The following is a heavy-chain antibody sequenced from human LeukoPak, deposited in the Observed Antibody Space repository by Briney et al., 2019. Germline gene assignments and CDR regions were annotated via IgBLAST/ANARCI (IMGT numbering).Heavy chain of an antibody. CDR2: ISSSSSHI. D-gene: IGHD2-2*01. J-gene: IGHJ4*02. CDR3: ARAYCSSISCYYYFDY. V-gene: IGHV3-21*01. Sequence: GGSLRLSCAASGFTFSTYGMNWVRQAPGKGLEWVSSISSSSSHIHYADSVKGRFTISRDNAKNSLYLQMNSLRAEDTAVYYCARAYCSSISCYYYFDYWGQGTLVTVSS. CDR1: GFTFSTYG.